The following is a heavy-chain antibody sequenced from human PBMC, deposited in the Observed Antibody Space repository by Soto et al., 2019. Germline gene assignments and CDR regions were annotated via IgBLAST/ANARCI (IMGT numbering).Heavy chain of an antibody. J-gene: IGHJ4*02. CDR3: AKSHEFGVVILYYFDC. CDR1: GFTFSSYA. D-gene: IGHD3-3*01. Sequence: GGSLRLSCAASGFTFSSYAMSWVRQAPGKGLEWVSAISGSGGSTYYADSVKGRFTISRDNSKNTLYLQMNSLRAEDTAVYYCAKSHEFGVVILYYFDCWGQGTLVTVSS. CDR2: ISGSGGST. V-gene: IGHV3-23*01.